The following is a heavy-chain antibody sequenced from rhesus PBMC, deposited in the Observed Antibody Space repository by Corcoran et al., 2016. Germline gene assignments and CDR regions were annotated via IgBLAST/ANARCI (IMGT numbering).Heavy chain of an antibody. CDR3: ARNFGWSLGY. CDR2: INGNRGST. CDR1: GGSFSSYW. J-gene: IGHJ4*01. Sequence: QVQLQESGPGLVKPSETLSLTCAVSGGSFSSYWWSWIRNPPVKGLEWIGEINGNRGSTNYNPYLKSRVTISKDASKIQFSLKLSSVTAADTAVYYCARNFGWSLGYWGQGVLVTVSS. V-gene: IGHV4-80*01. D-gene: IGHD6-37*01.